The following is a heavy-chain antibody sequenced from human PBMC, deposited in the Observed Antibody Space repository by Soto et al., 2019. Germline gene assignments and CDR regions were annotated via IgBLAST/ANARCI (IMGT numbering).Heavy chain of an antibody. CDR2: IYYSGST. Sequence: QVQLQESGPGLVKPSQTLSLTCTVSGGSISSGGYYWSWIRQHPGKGLEWIGYIYYSGSTYYNPSLKTPVTLSLDTSKNQFSLKLSSVTAADTPVYYCARGGSDFSSGYPPPPSDYWGQGTLVTVSS. J-gene: IGHJ4*02. CDR3: ARGGSDFSSGYPPPPSDY. CDR1: GGSISSGGYY. V-gene: IGHV4-31*01. D-gene: IGHD3-3*01.